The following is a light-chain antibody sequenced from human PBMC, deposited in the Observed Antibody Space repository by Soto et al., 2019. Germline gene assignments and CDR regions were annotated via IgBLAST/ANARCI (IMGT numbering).Light chain of an antibody. CDR1: QSVLYSSSNRNY. Sequence: DIVMTQSPDSLAVSLGERATINCKSSQSVLYSSSNRNYLAWYQQKAGQPPKLLIYWASTRASGVPDRFSGSGSGTDFTLTISRLQAEDVAVYYCQHYYETPVAFGGGTKVEL. CDR3: QHYYETPVA. CDR2: WAS. V-gene: IGKV4-1*01. J-gene: IGKJ4*01.